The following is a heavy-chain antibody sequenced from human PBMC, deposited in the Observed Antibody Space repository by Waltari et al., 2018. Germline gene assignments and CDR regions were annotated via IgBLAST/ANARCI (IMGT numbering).Heavy chain of an antibody. D-gene: IGHD3-22*01. V-gene: IGHV4-61*02. CDR2: FFITGNI. CDR1: GGSITTXNYF. Sequence: QVQLXESGPGLVKPSQTLSLTXTVSGGSITTXNYFWSWIRQXAGKGLEWIGRFFITGNINYNPSLXRRVSISIXSSKXQFXLNLXXVXAADTAVXXXARAXPTTQFYDSGXSDALHIXGQGTMVTVXS. J-gene: IGHJ3*02. CDR3: ARAXPTTQFYDSGXSDALHI.